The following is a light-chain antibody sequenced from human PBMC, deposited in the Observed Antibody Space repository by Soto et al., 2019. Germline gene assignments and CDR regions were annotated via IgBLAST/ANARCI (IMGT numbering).Light chain of an antibody. CDR2: EDN. V-gene: IGLV6-57*02. Sequence: NFMLTQPHSVSESPGKTVTISCTGSSGTIASNYVQWYQQRPGSAPTTVIFEDNQRPSGVPDRFSGSIDSSSNSASLTISGLKTEDEADYYCQSYDSSTWVFGGGTADRP. CDR1: SGTIASNY. CDR3: QSYDSSTWV. J-gene: IGLJ3*02.